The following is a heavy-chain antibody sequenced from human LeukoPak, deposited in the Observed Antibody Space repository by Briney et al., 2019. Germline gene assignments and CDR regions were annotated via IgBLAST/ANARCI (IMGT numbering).Heavy chain of an antibody. Sequence: PGRSLRLSCAASGFTFSGYAMHWVRQAPGKGLEWVAVISYDGSNKYYADSVKGRFPISRDNSKNTLYLQMHSLRAEDTAVYYCARARIVGATGGNYFDYWGQGTLVTVSS. D-gene: IGHD1-26*01. CDR2: ISYDGSNK. CDR1: GFTFSGYA. V-gene: IGHV3-30*01. J-gene: IGHJ4*02. CDR3: ARARIVGATGGNYFDY.